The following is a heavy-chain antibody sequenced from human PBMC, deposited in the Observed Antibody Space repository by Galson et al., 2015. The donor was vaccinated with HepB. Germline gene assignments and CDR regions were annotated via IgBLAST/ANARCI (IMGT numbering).Heavy chain of an antibody. CDR1: GLSFSDYY. V-gene: IGHV3-11*06. CDR2: ISSGSRYT. J-gene: IGHJ4*02. CDR3: ARSGPVVALDY. Sequence: SLRLSCAASGLSFSDYYMSWIRQAPGKGLEWVSYISSGSRYTNYADSVKGRFTISRDNAKNSLYLQMNSLRAEDTAVYYCARSGPVVALDYWGQGTLVTVSS. D-gene: IGHD2-15*01.